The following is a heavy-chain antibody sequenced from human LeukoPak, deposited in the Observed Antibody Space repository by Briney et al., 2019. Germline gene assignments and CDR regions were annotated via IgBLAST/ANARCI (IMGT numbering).Heavy chain of an antibody. V-gene: IGHV3-23*01. D-gene: IGHD1-26*01. CDR1: GFTFSSYA. J-gene: IGHJ5*01. CDR3: AKTSGSYNWYNY. Sequence: GGSLRLSCAASGFTFSSYAMSWVRQAPGKGLEWVSAISGSGGSTYYADSVKGRFTISRDNSENTLYLQMNSLRAEDTAVYYCAKTSGSYNWYNYWGQGTLVTVSS. CDR2: ISGSGGST.